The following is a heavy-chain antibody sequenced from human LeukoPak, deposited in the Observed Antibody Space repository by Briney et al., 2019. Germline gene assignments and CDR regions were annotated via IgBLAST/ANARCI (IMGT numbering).Heavy chain of an antibody. J-gene: IGHJ6*03. Sequence: PGGSLRLSCAASGFRFGDYAMHWVRQAPGKGLEWVSGITWNSDIKAYADAVKGRFTVSTDNAKNTLYLQINSLRSDHTALHYCARAPISGSYSQYFYMDVWGKGTTVTISS. D-gene: IGHD3-10*01. CDR1: GFRFGDYA. CDR3: ARAPISGSYSQYFYMDV. CDR2: ITWNSDIK. V-gene: IGHV3-9*01.